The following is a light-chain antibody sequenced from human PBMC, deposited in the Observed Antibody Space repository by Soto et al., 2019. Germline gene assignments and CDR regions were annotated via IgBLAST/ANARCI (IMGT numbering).Light chain of an antibody. V-gene: IGLV2-14*03. CDR1: RSDIGAYNF. Sequence: QSFLTQPASVSGSPGQSITISCTGTRSDIGAYNFVSWYQQHPGEVPKLILYDVNVRPSGVSNRFSGSKSGNTASLTISGLQAEDEADYYCTSWTTSTTMIFGGGTKLTVL. J-gene: IGLJ2*01. CDR2: DVN. CDR3: TSWTTSTTMI.